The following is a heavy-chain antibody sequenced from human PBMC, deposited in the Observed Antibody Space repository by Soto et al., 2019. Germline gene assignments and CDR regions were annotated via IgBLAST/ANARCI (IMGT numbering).Heavy chain of an antibody. J-gene: IGHJ4*02. CDR1: GFPFSRYA. V-gene: IGHV3-23*01. Sequence: GSLRLSCGASGFPFSRYAMSWVRQAPGKGLEWVSTISGSGGRTYYADSVKGRFTISRDNSRNTLHLQMNSLRVEDTALYYCAKTLLSTSWYGLHDYVSQGTLVTVSS. CDR3: AKTLLSTSWYGLHDY. CDR2: ISGSGGRT. D-gene: IGHD6-13*01.